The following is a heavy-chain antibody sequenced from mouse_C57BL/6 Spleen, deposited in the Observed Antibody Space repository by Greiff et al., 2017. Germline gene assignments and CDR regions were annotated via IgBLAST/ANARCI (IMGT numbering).Heavy chain of an antibody. V-gene: IGHV5-9*01. CDR2: ISGGGGNT. Sequence: EVKLMESGGGLVKPGGSLKLSCAASGFTFSSYTMSWVRQTPEKRLEWVATISGGGGNTYYPDSVKGRFTISRDNAKNTLYLQMSSLRSEDTALYYCARHDYYGSSYVWYFDVWGTGTTVTVSS. D-gene: IGHD1-1*01. CDR1: GFTFSSYT. J-gene: IGHJ1*03. CDR3: ARHDYYGSSYVWYFDV.